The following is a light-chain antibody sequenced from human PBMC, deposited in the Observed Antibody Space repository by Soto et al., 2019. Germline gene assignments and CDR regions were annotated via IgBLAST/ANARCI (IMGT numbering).Light chain of an antibody. V-gene: IGLV1-40*01. CDR3: QSYDSSLSGV. J-gene: IGLJ3*02. Sequence: QSVLTQPPSVSGAPGQRXTIXCTGSSSNIGAGYDVHWYQQLPGTAPKLLIYGNSNRPSGVPDRFSGSKSGTSASLAITGLQAEDEADYYCQSYDSSLSGVFGGGTKVTVL. CDR1: SSNIGAGYD. CDR2: GNS.